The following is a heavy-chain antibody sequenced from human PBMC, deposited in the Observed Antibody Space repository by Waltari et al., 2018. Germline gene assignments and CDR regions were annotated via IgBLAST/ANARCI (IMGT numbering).Heavy chain of an antibody. D-gene: IGHD1-26*01. CDR3: ARGALSTESYYYYMDV. CDR1: GGTFSSYA. V-gene: IGHV1-69*04. CDR2: IIPILCIA. J-gene: IGHJ6*03. Sequence: QVQLVQSGAEVKKPGSSVKVSCKASGGTFSSYAISWVRQAPGQGLEWMGGIIPILCIANYAQKFQGRVTITADESTSTAYMELSSLRSEDTAVYYCARGALSTESYYYYMDVWGKGTTVTVSS.